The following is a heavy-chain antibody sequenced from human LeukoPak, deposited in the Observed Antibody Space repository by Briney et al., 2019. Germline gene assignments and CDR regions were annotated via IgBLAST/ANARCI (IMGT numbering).Heavy chain of an antibody. Sequence: ASVKVSCKASGGTFSSYAISWVRQAPGQGLEWMGGIIPIFGTANYAQKFQGRVTITADESTSTAYMELNSLRAEDMALYYCAKGPGSSPREYFQHWGQGTLVTVSS. CDR3: AKGPGSSPREYFQH. D-gene: IGHD1-26*01. J-gene: IGHJ1*01. CDR2: IIPIFGTA. V-gene: IGHV1-69*13. CDR1: GGTFSSYA.